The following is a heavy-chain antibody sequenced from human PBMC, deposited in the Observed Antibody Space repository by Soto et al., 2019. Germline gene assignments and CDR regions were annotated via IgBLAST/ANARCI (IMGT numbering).Heavy chain of an antibody. V-gene: IGHV4-39*01. CDR2: RYDDGST. D-gene: IGHD3-22*01. Sequence: SETLSLTCAVFGDSIRNRNYYWAWIRQPPGKGLEWIVSRYDDGSTFYNPSLKGRVSVSIDTSKKQFSLKMTSVTATDKAVYYCARGIYEGCRGYYLDVWGQGNLVTVSS. CDR1: GDSIRNRNYY. J-gene: IGHJ4*02. CDR3: ARGIYEGCRGYYLDV.